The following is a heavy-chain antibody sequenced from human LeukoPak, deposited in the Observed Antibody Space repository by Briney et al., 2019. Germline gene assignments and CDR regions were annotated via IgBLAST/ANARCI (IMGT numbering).Heavy chain of an antibody. Sequence: GASVKVSCKASGYTFTGYYMHWVRQAPGQGLEWMGWINPNSGGTNYAQKFQGRVTMTRDTSISTAYMELSRLRSDDTAVYYCARDVPNYYGAGSYIYWGEGTLVTVSS. CDR2: INPNSGGT. CDR1: GYTFTGYY. V-gene: IGHV1-2*02. D-gene: IGHD3-10*01. J-gene: IGHJ4*02. CDR3: ARDVPNYYGAGSYIY.